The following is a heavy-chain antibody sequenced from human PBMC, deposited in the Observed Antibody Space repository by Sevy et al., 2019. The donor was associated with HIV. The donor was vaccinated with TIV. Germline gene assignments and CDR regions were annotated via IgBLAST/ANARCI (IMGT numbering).Heavy chain of an antibody. Sequence: GGSLRLSCAASGFTGNSNYMTWVRQAPGKGLEGVSVIHSDDTTYHADSVKDRFTISRDNFKNTLYLHMGSLRAEDTAVYYCARGKSGYGYALNYWGQGTLVTVSS. D-gene: IGHD5-18*01. V-gene: IGHV3-66*01. J-gene: IGHJ4*02. CDR3: ARGKSGYGYALNY. CDR1: GFTGNSNY. CDR2: IHSDDTT.